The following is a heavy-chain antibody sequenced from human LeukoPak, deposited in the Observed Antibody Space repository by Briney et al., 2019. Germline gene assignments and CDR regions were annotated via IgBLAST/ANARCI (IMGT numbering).Heavy chain of an antibody. CDR1: GGSISSGSYY. D-gene: IGHD6-13*01. CDR3: ARLALVPGTNWFDP. J-gene: IGHJ5*02. V-gene: IGHV4-61*02. CDR2: IYTSGST. Sequence: PSETLSLTCTVSGGSISSGSYYWSWIRQPAGKGLEWIGRIYTSGSTNYNPSLKSRVTISVDTSKNQFSLKLSSVTAADTAVYYCARLALVPGTNWFDPWGQGTLVTVSS.